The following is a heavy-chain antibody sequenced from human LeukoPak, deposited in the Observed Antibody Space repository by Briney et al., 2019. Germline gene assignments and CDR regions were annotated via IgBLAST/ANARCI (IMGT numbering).Heavy chain of an antibody. Sequence: GGSLRLSCAASGFTFSSYAVQWVRQAPGKGLEWVSSISSSGSYIYYADSVKGRFTISRDNAKNSLDLQMNSLRVEDTAVYYCARLQWLQTGRDFLDYWGQGTLVTVSS. V-gene: IGHV3-21*06. J-gene: IGHJ4*02. CDR3: ARLQWLQTGRDFLDY. CDR2: ISSSGSYI. D-gene: IGHD6-19*01. CDR1: GFTFSSYA.